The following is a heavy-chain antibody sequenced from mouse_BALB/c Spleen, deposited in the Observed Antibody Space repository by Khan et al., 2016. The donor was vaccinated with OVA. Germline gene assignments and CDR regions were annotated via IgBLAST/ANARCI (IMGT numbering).Heavy chain of an antibody. V-gene: IGHV9-2-1*01. CDR2: INTETGEP. J-gene: IGHJ4*01. D-gene: IGHD4-1*01. Sequence: QIQLVQSGPELKKPGETVKISCKASGYSFTDYSMHWVKQAPGKGLKWMGWINTETGEPTYADDFKGRFAFSLETSVSTAYLQINNLKNEDTATXFCATSNPCYAMDYWGQGTSVTVSS. CDR1: GYSFTDYS. CDR3: ATSNPCYAMDY.